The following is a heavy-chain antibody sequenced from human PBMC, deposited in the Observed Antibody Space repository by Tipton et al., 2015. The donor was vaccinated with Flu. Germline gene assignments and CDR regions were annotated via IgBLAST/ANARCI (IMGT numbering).Heavy chain of an antibody. D-gene: IGHD6-19*01. CDR3: ARDGPDRSGWYSVYYYYGMDV. Sequence: QLVQSGAEVKKPGASVKVSCKASGYTFTSYGISWVRQAPGQGLEWMGWISAYNGNTNYAQKLQGRVTMTTDTSTSTAYMELRSLRSDDPAVYYCARDGPDRSGWYSVYYYYGMDVRGQGTTVTVSS. J-gene: IGHJ6*02. CDR2: ISAYNGNT. V-gene: IGHV1-18*01. CDR1: GYTFTSYG.